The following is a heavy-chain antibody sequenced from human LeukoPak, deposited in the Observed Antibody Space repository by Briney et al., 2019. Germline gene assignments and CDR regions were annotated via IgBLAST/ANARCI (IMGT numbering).Heavy chain of an antibody. V-gene: IGHV3-23*01. CDR1: GFTFSDYY. CDR2: ISGSGGST. Sequence: GGSLRLSCAASGFTFSDYYMSWIRQAPGKGLEWVSAISGSGGSTYYADSVKGRFAISRDNSKNTLYLQMNSLRAEDTAVYYCARVRGYSGYDFGYWGQGTLVTVSS. D-gene: IGHD5-12*01. J-gene: IGHJ4*02. CDR3: ARVRGYSGYDFGY.